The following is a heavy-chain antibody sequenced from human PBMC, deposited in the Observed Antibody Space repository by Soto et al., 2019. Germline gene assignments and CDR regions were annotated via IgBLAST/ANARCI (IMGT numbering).Heavy chain of an antibody. CDR1: GGPVTSGNYY. CDR3: ARGPVVTPFVDY. V-gene: IGHV4-61*01. Sequence: PSETLSLTCTVSGGPVTSGNYYWSWIRQPPGKGLEWIGHIYYSGSTNYNPSLKSRVTISVDASKNQFSLKLSSVTAADTAIYYCARGPVVTPFVDYWGQGTLVTVSS. CDR2: IYYSGST. D-gene: IGHD2-21*02. J-gene: IGHJ4*02.